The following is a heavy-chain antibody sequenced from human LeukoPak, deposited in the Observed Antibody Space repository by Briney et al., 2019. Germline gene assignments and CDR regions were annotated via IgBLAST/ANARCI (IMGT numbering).Heavy chain of an antibody. CDR1: GYTFTSYG. V-gene: IGHV1-18*01. Sequence: ASVKVSCKASGYTFTSYGISWVRQAPGQGLEWMGWISAYNGNTNYAQKLQGRVTMTTDTSTSTAYMELRSLRSDDTAVYYCARSGYDSSGYYWAGFDYWGQGTLVTVSS. CDR2: ISAYNGNT. J-gene: IGHJ4*02. CDR3: ARSGYDSSGYYWAGFDY. D-gene: IGHD3-22*01.